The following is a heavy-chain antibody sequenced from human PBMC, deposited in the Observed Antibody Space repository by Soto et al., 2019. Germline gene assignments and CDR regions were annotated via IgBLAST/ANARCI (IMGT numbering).Heavy chain of an antibody. J-gene: IGHJ4*02. Sequence: QVQLVQSGPEVKTPGASVKVSCEASGYSFTNYGISWVRQAPGQGLEWMGWISPSNGSTIYTQRLQGRLTMTTDTSTSTAYMELKNLRSDDTALYFCRVAAGTPLDCWGQGTLVTVSS. CDR1: GYSFTNYG. D-gene: IGHD6-13*01. CDR2: ISPSNGST. CDR3: RVAAGTPLDC. V-gene: IGHV1-18*04.